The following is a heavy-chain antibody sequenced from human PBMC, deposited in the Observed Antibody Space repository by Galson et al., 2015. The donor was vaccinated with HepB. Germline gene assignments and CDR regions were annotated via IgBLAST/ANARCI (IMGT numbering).Heavy chain of an antibody. D-gene: IGHD2-2*01. CDR2: ITGSGGRT. CDR3: AELPSSWLDAFDM. CDR1: GFTFSSYA. V-gene: IGHV3-23*01. Sequence: SLRLSCAAHGFTFSSYAMRWVRQAPGKGLEWVSGITGSGGRTYYAESVKGRFTISRDNPKRTMYLQMNSLRAEDTAVYYCAELPSSWLDAFDMWGQGTMVTVSS. J-gene: IGHJ3*02.